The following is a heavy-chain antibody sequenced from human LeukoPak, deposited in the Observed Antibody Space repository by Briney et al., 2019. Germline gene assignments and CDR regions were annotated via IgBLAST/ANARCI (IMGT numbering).Heavy chain of an antibody. J-gene: IGHJ4*02. Sequence: SVKVSCKASGFTFTTSAVQWGRQARGQRLEWIGWIVVGSGNTNYAQKFQERVTITRDMSTSTAYMELSSLRSEDTAVYFCAAGSGWYRFDYWGQGTLVTVSS. V-gene: IGHV1-58*01. CDR1: GFTFTTSA. D-gene: IGHD6-19*01. CDR3: AAGSGWYRFDY. CDR2: IVVGSGNT.